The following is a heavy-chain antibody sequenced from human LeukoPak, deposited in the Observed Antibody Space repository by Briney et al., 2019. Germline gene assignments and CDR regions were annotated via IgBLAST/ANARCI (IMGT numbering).Heavy chain of an antibody. CDR2: VNHSGNT. CDR3: ARGLGDDSSGYYYYYYYMDV. CDR1: GGSFSGYY. D-gene: IGHD3-22*01. V-gene: IGHV4-34*01. J-gene: IGHJ6*03. Sequence: PSETLSLTCAVYGGSFSGYYWSWIRQPPGKGLEWIGEVNHSGNTNYNPSLKSRVTISVDTSKNQFSLKLSSVTAADTAVYYCARGLGDDSSGYYYYYYYMDVWGKGTTVTISS.